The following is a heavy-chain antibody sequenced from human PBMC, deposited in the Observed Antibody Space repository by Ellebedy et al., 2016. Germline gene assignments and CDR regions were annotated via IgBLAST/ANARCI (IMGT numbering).Heavy chain of an antibody. V-gene: IGHV4-34*01. J-gene: IGHJ4*02. CDR3: ARDNKVLDPGSFDY. Sequence: SETLSLXCAVYGGSFSGYYWSWIRQPPGKGLEWIGEINHSGSTNYNPSLKSRVTISIDTSKKQLSLKLSSVTAADTAVYYCARDNKVLDPGSFDYWGQGILVTVSS. CDR2: INHSGST. D-gene: IGHD5/OR15-5a*01. CDR1: GGSFSGYY.